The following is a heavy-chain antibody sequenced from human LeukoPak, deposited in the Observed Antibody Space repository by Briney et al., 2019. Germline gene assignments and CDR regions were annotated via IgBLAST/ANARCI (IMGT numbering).Heavy chain of an antibody. J-gene: IGHJ4*02. CDR1: GYTFTGYY. CDR3: ARDRTGGEQQLAFPEEDY. Sequence: ASVKVSCKASGYTFTGYYMHWVRQAPGQGLEWMGWINPNSGGTNYAQKFQGRVTMTRDTSISTAYMELSRLRSDDTAVYYCARDRTGGEQQLAFPEEDYWGQGTLVTVSS. V-gene: IGHV1-2*02. CDR2: INPNSGGT. D-gene: IGHD6-13*01.